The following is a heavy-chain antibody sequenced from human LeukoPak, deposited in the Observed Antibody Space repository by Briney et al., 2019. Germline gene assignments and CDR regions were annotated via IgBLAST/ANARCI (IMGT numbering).Heavy chain of an antibody. CDR3: ARDGWSPLFQH. CDR2: ISSSGSTI. CDR1: GFTFSSYE. Sequence: GGSLRLSCAASGFTFSSYEMNWVRQAPGKGLEWVSYISSSGSTIYYADSVKGRFTISRDNAKNSLYLQMNSLRAEDTAVYYCARDGWSPLFQHWGQGTLVTVSS. J-gene: IGHJ1*01. D-gene: IGHD6-19*01. V-gene: IGHV3-48*03.